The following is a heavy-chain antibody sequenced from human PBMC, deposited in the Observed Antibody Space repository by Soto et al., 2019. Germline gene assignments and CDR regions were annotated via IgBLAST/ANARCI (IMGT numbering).Heavy chain of an antibody. CDR2: INHSGST. Sequence: SETLSLTCAVYGGSFSGYYWSWIRQPPGKGLEWIGEINHSGSTNYNPSLKSRVTISVDTSKNQFSLKLSSVTTADTAVYYCARERGLLREWLVLDYFDYWGQGTLVTVS. D-gene: IGHD6-19*01. V-gene: IGHV4-34*01. CDR1: GGSFSGYY. J-gene: IGHJ4*02. CDR3: ARERGLLREWLVLDYFDY.